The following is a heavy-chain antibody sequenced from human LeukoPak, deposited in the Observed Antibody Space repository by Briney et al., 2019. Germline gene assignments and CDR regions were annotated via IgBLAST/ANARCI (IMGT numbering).Heavy chain of an antibody. CDR1: GGTFSSNT. D-gene: IGHD5-12*01. CDR2: IIPIFGIT. CDR3: ARDSIVATKGYNYYGLDV. V-gene: IGHV1-69*04. Sequence: SVKVSCKASGGTFSSNTFSWVRQAPGQGLEWMGRIIPIFGITKYAQKFQGRVTITADKSTSTANMELSSLRSEDTAVYYCARDSIVATKGYNYYGLDVWGQGTTVTVSS. J-gene: IGHJ6*02.